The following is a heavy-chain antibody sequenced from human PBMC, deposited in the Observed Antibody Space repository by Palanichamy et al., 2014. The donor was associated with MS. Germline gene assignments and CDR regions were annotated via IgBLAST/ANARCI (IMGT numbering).Heavy chain of an antibody. D-gene: IGHD6-19*01. CDR1: GGSISSGSYY. J-gene: IGHJ4*02. V-gene: IGHV4-61*02. Sequence: QVQLQESGPGLVKPSQTLSLTCTVSGGSISSGSYYWSWTRQPAGKGLEWIGRISVSGSTNYNPSLWSRVSISIDTSKNQFSLKLTSVTAADTAVYYCEKNVAGSFDNWGQGTLVTVSS. CDR3: EKNVAGSFDN. CDR2: ISVSGST.